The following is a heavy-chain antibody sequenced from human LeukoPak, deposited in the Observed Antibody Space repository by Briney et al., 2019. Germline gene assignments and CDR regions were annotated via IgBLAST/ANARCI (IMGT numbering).Heavy chain of an antibody. D-gene: IGHD3-22*01. CDR3: AREVLGTYYYDSSGYSDY. Sequence: SQTLSLTCTVSGGSISSGSYYWSWIRQPGGKGLEWIGRIYTSGSTNYNPSLKSRVTISVDTSKNQFSLKLSSVTAADTAVYYCAREVLGTYYYDSSGYSDYWGQGTLVTVSS. CDR2: IYTSGST. V-gene: IGHV4-61*02. J-gene: IGHJ4*02. CDR1: GGSISSGSYY.